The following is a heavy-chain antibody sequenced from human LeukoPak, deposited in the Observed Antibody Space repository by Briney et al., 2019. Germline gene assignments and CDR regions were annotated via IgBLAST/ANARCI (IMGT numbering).Heavy chain of an antibody. D-gene: IGHD5-24*01. Sequence: GGSLRLSCAASGFTFDDYAMHWVRQAPGKGLEWVSGISWNSGSIGYADSVKGRFTISRDNAKNSLYLQMNNLRAEDTAVYYCARRRWLQLYYFDYWGQGTLVTVSS. CDR1: GFTFDDYA. V-gene: IGHV3-9*01. J-gene: IGHJ4*02. CDR2: ISWNSGSI. CDR3: ARRRWLQLYYFDY.